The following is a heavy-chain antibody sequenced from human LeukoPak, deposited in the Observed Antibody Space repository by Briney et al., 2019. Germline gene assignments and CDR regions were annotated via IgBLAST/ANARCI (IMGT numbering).Heavy chain of an antibody. D-gene: IGHD3-10*01. CDR2: INWNGGST. CDR3: ARELATYYYGSGTD. Sequence: GGSLRLSCAASGFTFDDYGMSWVRQAPGKGLEWVSGINWNGGSTGYADSVKGRFAISRDNAKNSLYLQMNSLRAEDTALYYCARELATYYYGSGTDWGQGTLVTVSS. CDR1: GFTFDDYG. V-gene: IGHV3-20*04. J-gene: IGHJ4*02.